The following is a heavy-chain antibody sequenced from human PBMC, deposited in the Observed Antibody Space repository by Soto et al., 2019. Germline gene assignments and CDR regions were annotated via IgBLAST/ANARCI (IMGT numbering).Heavy chain of an antibody. CDR1: GDSFTSYG. J-gene: IGHJ4*02. CDR3: AREGYCISTSCYASALDY. D-gene: IGHD2-2*01. V-gene: IGHV1-18*01. CDR2: ISAYNGNT. Sequence: ASVKVSCEACGDSFTSYGISWVRQAPGQGLEWMGWISAYNGNTDYPQKLQGRVTMTTDTSTSTAYMELRSLRSDDTAVYYCAREGYCISTSCYASALDYWGQGTLVTVSS.